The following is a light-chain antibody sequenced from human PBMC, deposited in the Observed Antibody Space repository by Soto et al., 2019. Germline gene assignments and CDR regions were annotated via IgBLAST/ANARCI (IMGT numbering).Light chain of an antibody. V-gene: IGKV3-11*02. CDR2: DAS. CDR3: QQRSNWRT. Sequence: EIVLTQSPATLSLSPGERATLSCRASQSVSIYLAWYQQKPGQAPRLLIYDASKRATDIPARFSGSGSGRDFTLTISSLEPEDFAVYYCQQRSNWRTFGQGTRLEMK. CDR1: QSVSIY. J-gene: IGKJ5*01.